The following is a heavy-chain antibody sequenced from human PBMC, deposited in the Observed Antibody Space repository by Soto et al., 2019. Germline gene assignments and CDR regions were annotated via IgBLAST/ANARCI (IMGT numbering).Heavy chain of an antibody. Sequence: GGSLRLSCAASGFTFSSYCMHWVRQAPGKGLEWVAVIWYDGSNKYYADSVKGRFTISRDNSKNTLYLQMNSLRAEDTAVYYCAREVAAGTGNYYYMDVWGKGTTVTVSS. CDR2: IWYDGSNK. CDR1: GFTFSSYC. D-gene: IGHD6-13*01. J-gene: IGHJ6*03. CDR3: AREVAAGTGNYYYMDV. V-gene: IGHV3-33*01.